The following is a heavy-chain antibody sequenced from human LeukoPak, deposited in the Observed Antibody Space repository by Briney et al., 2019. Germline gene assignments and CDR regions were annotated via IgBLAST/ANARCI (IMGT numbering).Heavy chain of an antibody. J-gene: IGHJ5*02. V-gene: IGHV3-74*01. CDR1: GFTFSSYW. D-gene: IGHD3-10*01. Sequence: GGSLRLSCAASGFTFSSYWMHWVRQAPGKGLVWVSRINSDGSSTSYADSVKGRFTISRDNAKNTLYLQMNSLRAEDTAVYYCARGPLHGSGSYHNWFDPWGQGTLVTVSS. CDR2: INSDGSST. CDR3: ARGPLHGSGSYHNWFDP.